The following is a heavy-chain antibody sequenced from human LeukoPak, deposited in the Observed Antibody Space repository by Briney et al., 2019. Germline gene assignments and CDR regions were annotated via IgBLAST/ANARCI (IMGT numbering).Heavy chain of an antibody. CDR3: ARYGDYVANWFDP. CDR2: IYYSGST. D-gene: IGHD4-17*01. CDR1: GGSISSGGYY. V-gene: IGHV4-31*03. J-gene: IGHJ5*02. Sequence: SQTLSLTCTVSGGSISSGGYYWSWIRQHPGTGLEWIGYIYYSGSTYYNPSLKSRVTVSVDTSKNQFSLKPSSVTAADTAVYYCARYGDYVANWFDPWGQGTLVTVSS.